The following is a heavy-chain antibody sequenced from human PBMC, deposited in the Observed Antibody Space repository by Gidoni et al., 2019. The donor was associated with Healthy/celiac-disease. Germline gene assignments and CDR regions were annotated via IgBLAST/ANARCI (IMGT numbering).Heavy chain of an antibody. V-gene: IGHV4-61*02. CDR3: ARGGYYYGSGSSGGLY. CDR2: IYTSGST. J-gene: IGHJ4*02. CDR1: GGSISSGSYY. D-gene: IGHD3-10*01. Sequence: QVQLQESRPGLVKPSQTLSLTCTVSGGSISSGSYYWSWIRQPAGKGLEWIGRIYTSGSTNYNPSLKSRVTISVDTSKNQFSLKLSSVTAADTAVYYCARGGYYYGSGSSGGLYWGQGTLVTVSS.